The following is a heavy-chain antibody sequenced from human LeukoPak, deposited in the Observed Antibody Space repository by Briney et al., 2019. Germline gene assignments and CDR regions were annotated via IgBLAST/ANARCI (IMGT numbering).Heavy chain of an antibody. V-gene: IGHV3-53*01. J-gene: IGHJ4*02. Sequence: GGSLRLSCAASGFTVSSNFMSWVRQAPGKGLEWVSVIYGGGSTYYSDSVKGRFTISRDTSKNTVYLQMNSLRAEDTAVYYCASWPGGWYGEDSWGQGTLVTVSS. D-gene: IGHD6-19*01. CDR2: IYGGGST. CDR1: GFTVSSNF. CDR3: ASWPGGWYGEDS.